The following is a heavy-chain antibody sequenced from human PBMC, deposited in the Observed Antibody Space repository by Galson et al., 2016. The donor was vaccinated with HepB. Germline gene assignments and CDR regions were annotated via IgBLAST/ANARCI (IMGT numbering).Heavy chain of an antibody. Sequence: SETLSLTCAVYGGSFSGYYWSWIRQPPGKGLEWIGSIYYSGNTYFNPSLKSRVTISVDTSKNQFYLNLTSVTAADTTVYYCARQTRIAIFGDAFDIWGQGKMVTVSS. CDR2: IYYSGNT. CDR3: ARQTRIAIFGDAFDI. J-gene: IGHJ3*02. V-gene: IGHV4-34*01. CDR1: GGSFSGYY. D-gene: IGHD3-3*01.